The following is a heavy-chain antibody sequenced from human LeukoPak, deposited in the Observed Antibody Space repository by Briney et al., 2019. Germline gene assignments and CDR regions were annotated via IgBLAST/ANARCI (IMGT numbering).Heavy chain of an antibody. J-gene: IGHJ6*03. CDR1: GGSISSSSYY. V-gene: IGHV4-39*07. CDR3: ARGPYYDFWSGYYPPYYYYYMDV. D-gene: IGHD3-3*01. Sequence: SETLSLTCTVSGGSISSSSYYWGWIRQPPGKGLEWIGSIYYSGSTYYNPSLKSRVTISVDTSKNQFSLKLSSVTAADTAVYYCARGPYYDFWSGYYPPYYYYYMDVWGQGTLVTVSS. CDR2: IYYSGST.